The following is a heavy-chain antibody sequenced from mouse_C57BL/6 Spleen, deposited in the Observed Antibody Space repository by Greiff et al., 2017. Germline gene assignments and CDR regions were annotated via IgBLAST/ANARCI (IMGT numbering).Heavy chain of an antibody. D-gene: IGHD1-1*01. Sequence: VMLVESGAELVKPGASVKISCKASGYAFSSYWMNWVKQRPGKGLEWIGQLYPGDGDTNYNGKFKGKATLTADKSSSTAYMQLSSLTSEDSAVYFCARSGYYYGSREGTWFAYWGQGTLVTVSA. CDR3: ARSGYYYGSREGTWFAY. CDR2: LYPGDGDT. J-gene: IGHJ3*01. V-gene: IGHV1-80*01. CDR1: GYAFSSYW.